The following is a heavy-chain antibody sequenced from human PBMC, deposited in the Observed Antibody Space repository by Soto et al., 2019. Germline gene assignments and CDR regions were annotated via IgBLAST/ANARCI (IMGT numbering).Heavy chain of an antibody. J-gene: IGHJ6*02. V-gene: IGHV5-51*01. CDR2: IYPGDSDT. Sequence: PGESLKISCKGSGYSFTSYWIGWVRQMPGKGLEWMGIIYPGDSDTRYSPSFQGQVTISADKSISTAYLQWSNLKASDTAMYYCVNGGSGWYSRYYGMDVWGQGTTVTVSS. D-gene: IGHD6-19*01. CDR3: VNGGSGWYSRYYGMDV. CDR1: GYSFTSYW.